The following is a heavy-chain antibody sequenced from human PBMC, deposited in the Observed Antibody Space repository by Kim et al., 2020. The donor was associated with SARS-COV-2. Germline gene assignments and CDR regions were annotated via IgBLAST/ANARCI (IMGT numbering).Heavy chain of an antibody. V-gene: IGHV5-51*01. D-gene: IGHD5-18*01. CDR3: ASRSGYSYGLDAFDI. J-gene: IGHJ3*02. CDR1: GYSFTSYW. CDR2: IYPGDSDT. Sequence: GESLKISCKGSGYSFTSYWIGWVRQMPGKGLEWMGIIYPGDSDTRYSPSFQGQVTISADKSISTAYLQWSSLKASDTAMYYCASRSGYSYGLDAFDIWGQGTMVTVSS.